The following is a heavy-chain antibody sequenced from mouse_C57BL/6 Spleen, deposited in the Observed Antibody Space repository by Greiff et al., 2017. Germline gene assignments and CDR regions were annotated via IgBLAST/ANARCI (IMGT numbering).Heavy chain of an antibody. V-gene: IGHV1-69*01. Sequence: QVQLQQPGAELVMPGASVKLSCKASGYTFTSYWMHWVKQRPGQGLEWIGEIDPSDSYTNYNQKFKGKSTLTVDKSSSTAYMQLSSLTSEDSAVYYCARMEDVPLLRYTFEVWGTGTTVTVSS. J-gene: IGHJ1*03. CDR2: IDPSDSYT. CDR1: GYTFTSYW. D-gene: IGHD1-1*01. CDR3: ARMEDVPLLRYTFEV.